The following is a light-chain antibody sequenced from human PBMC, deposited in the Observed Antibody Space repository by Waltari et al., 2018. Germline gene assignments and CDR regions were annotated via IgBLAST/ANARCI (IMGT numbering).Light chain of an antibody. CDR2: LGS. V-gene: IGKV2-28*01. CDR3: MQTLQTPT. J-gene: IGKJ1*01. CDR1: QSLLHSNGYNY. Sequence: DTVMTQSPLSLPVTPGEPASISCRSSQSLLHSNGYNYLDWYLQRPGQSPQLLIYLGSNRASGVPDRFSGSGSGTDFALKISRVEAEDFGVYYCMQTLQTPTFGQGTKVEIK.